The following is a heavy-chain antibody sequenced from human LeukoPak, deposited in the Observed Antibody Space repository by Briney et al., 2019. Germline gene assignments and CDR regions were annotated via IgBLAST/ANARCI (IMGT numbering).Heavy chain of an antibody. CDR2: ISYDGSNK. V-gene: IGHV3-30-3*01. J-gene: IGHJ6*02. Sequence: PGRSLRLSCAASGFTFSSYAMHWVRQAPGKGLEWGAVISYDGSNKYYADSVKGRFTISRDNSKNTLYLQMNSLRAEDTAVYYCARVRSSGWTEYYYYGMDVWGQGTTVTVSS. CDR3: ARVRSSGWTEYYYYGMDV. D-gene: IGHD6-19*01. CDR1: GFTFSSYA.